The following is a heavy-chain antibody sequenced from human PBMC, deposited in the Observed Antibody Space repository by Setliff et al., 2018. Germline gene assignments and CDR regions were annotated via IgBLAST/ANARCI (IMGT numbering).Heavy chain of an antibody. CDR2: INTNTGNP. CDR1: GYTFTTYA. J-gene: IGHJ6*03. D-gene: IGHD4-4*01. CDR3: ARASRFGTTVYRGSYYMDV. Sequence: GASVKVSCKTSGYTFTTYAISWMRQAPGQGLEWMGWINTNTGNPSYAQDFTGRYVFSLDTSVSTAYLQISSLKAEDSAVYYCARASRFGTTVYRGSYYMDVWGKGTTVTVSS. V-gene: IGHV7-4-1*02.